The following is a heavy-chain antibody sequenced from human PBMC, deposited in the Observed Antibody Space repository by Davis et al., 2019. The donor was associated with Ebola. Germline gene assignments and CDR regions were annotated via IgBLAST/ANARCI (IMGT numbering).Heavy chain of an antibody. D-gene: IGHD3-9*01. V-gene: IGHV1-18*04. J-gene: IGHJ4*02. Sequence: ASVKVSCKSSGYTFTSYGLVWVRQAPGLGLEWMGWISGFNTNTNFAQKFQGRATVSKDTSTNTAYMDLRSLTSDDTAIYYCARAPNYDVLTGTSSCYFDYWGQGTLVTVSS. CDR2: ISGFNTNT. CDR3: ARAPNYDVLTGTSSCYFDY. CDR1: GYTFTSYG.